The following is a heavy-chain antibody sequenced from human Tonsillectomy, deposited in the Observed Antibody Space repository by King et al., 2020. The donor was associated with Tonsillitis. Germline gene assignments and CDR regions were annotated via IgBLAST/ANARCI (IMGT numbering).Heavy chain of an antibody. D-gene: IGHD2-15*01. CDR1: AGSISSSSYY. CDR2: IYYSGST. Sequence: QVQLQESGPGLVKPSETLSLTCIVSAGSISSSSYYWGWIRQPPGKGLEWIGTIYYSGSTYYNPSLKSRVTISVDTSKNQFSLKLSSVTAADTAVYYCAGRAANLPSPFDYWGQGTLVTVSS. CDR3: AGRAANLPSPFDY. J-gene: IGHJ4*02. V-gene: IGHV4-39*01.